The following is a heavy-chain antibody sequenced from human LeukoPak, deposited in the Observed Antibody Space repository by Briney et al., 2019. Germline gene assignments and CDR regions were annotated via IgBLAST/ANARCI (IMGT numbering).Heavy chain of an antibody. V-gene: IGHV3-7*01. Sequence: PGGSLRLSCAASGFGFSDYWMSWVRQAPGKGLEWVANVKPDGSEKYYVDSVKGRFTISRDNARNSLYLQMDSLRAEDTAVYYCANLWEMGYWGQGTLVTVSS. CDR2: VKPDGSEK. CDR1: GFGFSDYW. J-gene: IGHJ4*02. CDR3: ANLWEMGY. D-gene: IGHD5-24*01.